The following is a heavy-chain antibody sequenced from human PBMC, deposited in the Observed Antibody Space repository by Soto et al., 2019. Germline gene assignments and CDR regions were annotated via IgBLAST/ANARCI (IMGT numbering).Heavy chain of an antibody. Sequence: ASVKVSCKASGYNFVGYTINWVRQAPGQGLEWMGWISGYNGNKEYAQKFQGRVTLTTDTSTSTSYMELRSLRSDDTAVYYCARGGXCSSTSSYSPNYYLGLDVWGQGTTVTVSS. CDR1: GYNFVGYT. J-gene: IGHJ6*02. D-gene: IGHD2-2*01. CDR3: ARGGXCSSTSSYSPNYYLGLDV. CDR2: ISGYNGNK. V-gene: IGHV1-18*01.